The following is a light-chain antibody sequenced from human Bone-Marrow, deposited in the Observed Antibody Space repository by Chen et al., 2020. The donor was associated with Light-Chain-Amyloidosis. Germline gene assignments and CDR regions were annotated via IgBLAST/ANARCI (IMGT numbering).Light chain of an antibody. Sequence: NFILTQPHSVSESPGKTVTISCSASSGSIDTNFVQWYQQRPGSVPTIVIFDDDQRPSGVPDRFSWSIDSDANPASLTIADLRAEDEADYYWQSYERANWVFGGGTKLTVL. J-gene: IGLJ3*02. CDR3: QSYERANWV. V-gene: IGLV6-57*02. CDR1: SGSIDTNF. CDR2: DDD.